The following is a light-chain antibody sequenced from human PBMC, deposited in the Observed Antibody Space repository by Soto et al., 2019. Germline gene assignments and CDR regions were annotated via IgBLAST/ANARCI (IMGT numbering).Light chain of an antibody. CDR1: RSNIGGNA. CDR3: AVCDDNLKGL. CDR2: AND. J-gene: IGLJ2*01. Sequence: QSVLTQPPSMSGTPGQRVTISCSGSRSNIGGNAVTWYQQVPGTAPRLLIYANDQRPSGVSDRFSGSKSATSASLAISGLQSEDEADYYCAVCDDNLKGLFGGGTQLTVL. V-gene: IGLV1-44*01.